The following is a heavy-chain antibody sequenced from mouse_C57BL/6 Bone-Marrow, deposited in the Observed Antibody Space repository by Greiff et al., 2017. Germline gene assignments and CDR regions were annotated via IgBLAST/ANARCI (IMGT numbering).Heavy chain of an antibody. CDR2: INPNNGGT. CDR3: AITSVVATDAMDY. D-gene: IGHD1-1*01. Sequence: EVQLQQSGPELVKPGASVKMSCKASGYTFTDYNMLWVKQSHGKSLEWIGYINPNNGGTSYNQKFKGKATLTVNKSFSTAYMALRSLTSEDSAVYYGAITSVVATDAMDYWGQGTSVTVSS. CDR1: GYTFTDYN. J-gene: IGHJ4*01. V-gene: IGHV1-22*01.